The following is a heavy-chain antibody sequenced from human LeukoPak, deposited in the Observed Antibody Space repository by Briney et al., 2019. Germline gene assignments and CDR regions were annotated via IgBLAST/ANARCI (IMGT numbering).Heavy chain of an antibody. J-gene: IGHJ4*02. CDR2: IIPIFGTA. CDR1: GGTFSSYA. V-gene: IGHV1-69*05. D-gene: IGHD6-13*01. CDR3: AADYSSSWQFDY. Sequence: SVKVSCKASGGTFSSYAISWVRQAPGQGLEWMGGIIPIFGTANYAQKFQGRVTITTDESTSTAYMELSSLRSEDTAVYYCAADYSSSWQFDYWGQGTLVTVSS.